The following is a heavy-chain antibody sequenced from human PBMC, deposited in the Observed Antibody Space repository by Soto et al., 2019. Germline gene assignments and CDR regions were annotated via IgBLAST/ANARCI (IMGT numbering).Heavy chain of an antibody. CDR1: GYTFTSYA. V-gene: IGHV1-3*01. J-gene: IGHJ5*02. CDR3: ARVPDCSSPSGYSPWFDP. D-gene: IGHD2-2*02. Sequence: GASVKVSCKASGYTFTSYAMHWVRQAPGQRLEWMGWINAGNGNTKYSQKFQGRVTITRDTSASTAYMELSSLRSEDTAVYYCARVPDCSSPSGYSPWFDPWGQGTLVTVSS. CDR2: INAGNGNT.